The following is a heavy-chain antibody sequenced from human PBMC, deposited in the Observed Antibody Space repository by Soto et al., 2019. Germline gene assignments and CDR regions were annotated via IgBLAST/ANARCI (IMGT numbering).Heavy chain of an antibody. Sequence: ASVKVSCKASGYTFTSYGISWVRQAPGQGLEWMGWISAYNGNTNYAQKLQGRVTMTTDTSTSTAYMELTSVTAADTAIYYCARDNYGGMLDFWGPGTLVTVSS. CDR3: ARDNYGGMLDF. CDR2: ISAYNGNT. CDR1: GYTFTSYG. V-gene: IGHV1-18*01. J-gene: IGHJ4*02. D-gene: IGHD4-17*01.